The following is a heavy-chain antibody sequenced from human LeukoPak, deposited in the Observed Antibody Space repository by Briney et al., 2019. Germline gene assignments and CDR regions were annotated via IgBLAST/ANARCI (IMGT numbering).Heavy chain of an antibody. CDR3: ARRYSYDAFDI. D-gene: IGHD5-18*01. J-gene: IGHJ3*02. CDR1: GYTFTGYY. V-gene: IGHV1-2*06. Sequence: ASVKVSCKASGYTFTGYYMHWARQAPGQGLEWMGRINPNSGGTNYAQKFQGRVTMTRDTSISTAYMELSRLRSDDTAVYYCARRYSYDAFDIWGQGTMVTVSS. CDR2: INPNSGGT.